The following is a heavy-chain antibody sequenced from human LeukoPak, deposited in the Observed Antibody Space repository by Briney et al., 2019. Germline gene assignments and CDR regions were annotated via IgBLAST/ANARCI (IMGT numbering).Heavy chain of an antibody. V-gene: IGHV6-1*01. CDR2: TYYRSKWHY. J-gene: IGHJ6*02. CDR1: GDRVSSNSAA. CDR3: ARQSSTDYYYYGLDV. D-gene: IGHD1-1*01. Sequence: SQTLSLTCAIFGDRVSSNSAAWNWIRQSPSRGLEWLGRTYYRSKWHYDYAESVKRRITVNPDTSKNQFSLQLNSVTPEDTAVYYCARQSSTDYYYYGLDVWGQGTTVAVSS.